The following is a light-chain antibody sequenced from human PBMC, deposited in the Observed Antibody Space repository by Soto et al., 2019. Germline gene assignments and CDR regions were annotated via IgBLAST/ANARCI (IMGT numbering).Light chain of an antibody. CDR2: AVS. V-gene: IGLV2-23*02. CDR3: CSYAGSSTSYV. J-gene: IGLJ1*01. Sequence: QSALTQPASVSGSPGQSIPISCTGTSSDVGSYNLVSWYQQHPGKAPKLMIYAVSKRPSGVSNRFSGSKSGNTASLTISGLHAEDEADYYCCSYAGSSTSYVFGTGTKVNVL. CDR1: SSDVGSYNL.